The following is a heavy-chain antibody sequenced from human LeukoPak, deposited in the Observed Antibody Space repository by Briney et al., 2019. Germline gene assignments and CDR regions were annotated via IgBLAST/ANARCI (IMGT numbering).Heavy chain of an antibody. V-gene: IGHV4-39*01. CDR3: ARRAGAAAGYYYYMDV. CDR2: IYYSGST. Sequence: PSETLSLTCTVSGGSISNTSYYWGWIRQPPGKGLEWIGSIYYSGSTYYNPSLKSRVTISVDTSKNQFSLKLSSVTAADTAVYYCARRAGAAAGYYYYMDVWGKGTTVTISS. D-gene: IGHD6-13*01. J-gene: IGHJ6*03. CDR1: GGSISNTSYY.